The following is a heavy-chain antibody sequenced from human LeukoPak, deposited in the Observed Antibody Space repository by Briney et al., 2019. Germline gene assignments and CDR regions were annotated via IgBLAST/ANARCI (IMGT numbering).Heavy chain of an antibody. V-gene: IGHV3-23*01. J-gene: IGHJ6*02. CDR2: ISGSGGST. Sequence: GGSLRLSCAASGFNFRSYAVSWVRQAPGKALEWVSAISGSGGSTYYADSVKGRFTISRDNSTNTLYLQMNSLRAEDTAVYYGAKGRGIVGATYCMDDWGQGTTVTVSS. CDR3: AKGRGIVGATYCMDD. D-gene: IGHD1-26*01. CDR1: GFNFRSYA.